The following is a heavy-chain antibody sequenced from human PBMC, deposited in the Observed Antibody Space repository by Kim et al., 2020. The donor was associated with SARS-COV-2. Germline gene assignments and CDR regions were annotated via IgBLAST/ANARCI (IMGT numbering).Heavy chain of an antibody. J-gene: IGHJ6*02. Sequence: GGSLRLSCAASGFTFSDYYMSWIRQAPGKGLEWVSYISSSGSTIYYADSVKGRFTISRDNAKNSLYLQMNSLRAEDTAVYYCARDLYYYDSSGSGYYYYGMDVWGQGTTVTVSS. CDR2: ISSSGSTI. CDR3: ARDLYYYDSSGSGYYYYGMDV. D-gene: IGHD3-22*01. V-gene: IGHV3-11*01. CDR1: GFTFSDYY.